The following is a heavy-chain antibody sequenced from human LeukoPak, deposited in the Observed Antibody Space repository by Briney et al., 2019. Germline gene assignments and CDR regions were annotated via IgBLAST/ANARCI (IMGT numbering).Heavy chain of an antibody. Sequence: GGSLRLSCAASGFSFSIYSLNWVRQAPGKGLEWVSYIGRSGDRTTHYADSVKGRFTISRDNAKNSLFLQMNSLRAEDTAVYYCASPPAFKHHGSWGQGTLVTVSS. V-gene: IGHV3-48*04. CDR3: ASPPAFKHHGS. CDR1: GFSFSIYS. CDR2: IGRSGDRTT. J-gene: IGHJ4*02. D-gene: IGHD2-2*01.